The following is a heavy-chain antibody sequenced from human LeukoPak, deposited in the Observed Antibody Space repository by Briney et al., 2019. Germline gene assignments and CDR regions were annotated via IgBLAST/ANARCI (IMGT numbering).Heavy chain of an antibody. CDR2: ISHSGNT. CDR1: GGSFTDYY. V-gene: IGHV4-34*01. CDR3: ARGSRLSLDY. D-gene: IGHD4/OR15-4a*01. J-gene: IGHJ4*02. Sequence: PSETLSLTCAVYGGSFTDYYWSWIRQFPGKWLEWIGEISHSGNTNLNPSLESRVTISMGTSYYQFSLKLTSVTAADTAVYYCARGSRLSLDYWGQGSLVTVSS.